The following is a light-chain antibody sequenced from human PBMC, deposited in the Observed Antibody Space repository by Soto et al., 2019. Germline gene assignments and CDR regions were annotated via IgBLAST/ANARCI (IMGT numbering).Light chain of an antibody. Sequence: DIQMTHSPSSLSASVGDRVTITCRASQSISSYLNWYQQKPGKAPKLLIYAASSLQSGVPSRFSGSGSGTDFTLTISSLQPEDFATYYCQQSYSTRYTFGQGTKVDIK. CDR3: QQSYSTRYT. J-gene: IGKJ2*01. CDR2: AAS. CDR1: QSISSY. V-gene: IGKV1-39*01.